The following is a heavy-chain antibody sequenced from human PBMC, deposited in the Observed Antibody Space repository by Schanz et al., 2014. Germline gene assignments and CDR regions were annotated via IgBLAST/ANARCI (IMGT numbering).Heavy chain of an antibody. CDR1: GFNFITFA. Sequence: EVHLVESGGGLVQPGGSLRLSCAASGFNFITFAMSWVRQAPGKGPEWVSAIGGDASRTYYADSVKGRFTISRDNSKSPLYPQINSRRPADPAENYCGRPPPLVRGIAGWFGPWGQGSLVTVSS. CDR3: GRPPPLVRGIAGWFGP. V-gene: IGHV3-23*04. J-gene: IGHJ5*02. D-gene: IGHD3-10*01. CDR2: IGGDASRT.